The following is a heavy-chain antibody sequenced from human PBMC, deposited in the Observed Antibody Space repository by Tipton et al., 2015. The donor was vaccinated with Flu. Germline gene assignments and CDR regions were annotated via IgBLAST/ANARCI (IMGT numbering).Heavy chain of an antibody. CDR1: GFTFRSYG. CDR2: LWYDGTRK. CDR3: VRKGFGDY. J-gene: IGHJ4*02. D-gene: IGHD3-10*01. Sequence: RSLRLSCAASGFTFRSYGMHWVRQAPGKGLEWVAVLWYDGTRKYYADSVKGRFTVSRDDSTNTLFLQMNSLRAEDTAVYYCVRKGFGDYWGQGILVTVSS. V-gene: IGHV3-33*02.